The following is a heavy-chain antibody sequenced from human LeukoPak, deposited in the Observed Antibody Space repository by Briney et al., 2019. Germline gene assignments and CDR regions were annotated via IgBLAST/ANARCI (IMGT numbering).Heavy chain of an antibody. V-gene: IGHV3-30-3*01. Sequence: GGSLRLSCAASGFTLSGYAMHWVRQAPGKGLEWVAVISYDGSNKYYADSVKGRFTISRDNSKNTLYLQMNSLRAEDTAVYYCARDTRGYCSGGSCYSFDYWGQGTLVTVSS. CDR2: ISYDGSNK. J-gene: IGHJ4*02. CDR3: ARDTRGYCSGGSCYSFDY. D-gene: IGHD2-15*01. CDR1: GFTLSGYA.